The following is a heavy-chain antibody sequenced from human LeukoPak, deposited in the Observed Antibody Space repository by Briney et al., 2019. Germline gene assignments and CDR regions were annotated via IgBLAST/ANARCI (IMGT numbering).Heavy chain of an antibody. Sequence: GASVKVSCKASGGTFSSYAISWVRQAPGQGLEWMGRIIPILGIANYAQKFQGRVTITADKSTSTAYMELSSLRSEDTAVYYCTKAPLSLATLGWFDPWGQGTLVTVSS. J-gene: IGHJ5*02. CDR3: TKAPLSLATLGWFDP. V-gene: IGHV1-69*04. D-gene: IGHD5-12*01. CDR1: GGTFSSYA. CDR2: IIPILGIA.